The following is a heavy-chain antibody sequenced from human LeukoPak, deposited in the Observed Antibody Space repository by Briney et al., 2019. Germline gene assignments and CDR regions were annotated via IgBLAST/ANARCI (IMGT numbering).Heavy chain of an antibody. CDR3: ARAGGYYDSSGYYPPTL. Sequence: PSETLSLTCTVSGGSISSYYWSWIRQPPGKGLEWIGYIYYSGSTNYNPSLKSRVTISVDTSKNQFSLKLSSVTAADTAVYYCARAGGYYDSSGYYPPTLWGQGTLVTVSS. V-gene: IGHV4-59*12. D-gene: IGHD3-22*01. CDR1: GGSISSYY. CDR2: IYYSGST. J-gene: IGHJ4*02.